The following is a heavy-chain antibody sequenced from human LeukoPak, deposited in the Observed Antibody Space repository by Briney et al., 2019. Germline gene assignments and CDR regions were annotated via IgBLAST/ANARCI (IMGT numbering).Heavy chain of an antibody. CDR3: AKEYCSSTSCYTNYYYYYGMDV. Sequence: SGGSLGLSCAASGFTFSSYAMSWVRQAPGKGLEWVSAISGSGGSTYYADSVKGRFTISRDNSKNTLYLQMNSLRAEDTAVYYCAKEYCSSTSCYTNYYYYYGMDVWGQGTTVTVSS. V-gene: IGHV3-23*01. CDR1: GFTFSSYA. D-gene: IGHD2-2*02. J-gene: IGHJ6*02. CDR2: ISGSGGST.